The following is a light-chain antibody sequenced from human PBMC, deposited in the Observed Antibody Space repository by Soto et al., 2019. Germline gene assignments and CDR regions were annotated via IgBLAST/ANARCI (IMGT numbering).Light chain of an antibody. Sequence: QMTQSPGSRSASVGARGTITCGASQDIRNDLGWYQQKEGKAPQLLLYGASTLQSGVPSRFTGSGSGTEFTLTISSVQPEDFATYYCQQSYTTPRTFGQGTKVDIK. CDR2: GAS. V-gene: IGKV1-39*01. CDR1: QDIRND. CDR3: QQSYTTPRT. J-gene: IGKJ1*01.